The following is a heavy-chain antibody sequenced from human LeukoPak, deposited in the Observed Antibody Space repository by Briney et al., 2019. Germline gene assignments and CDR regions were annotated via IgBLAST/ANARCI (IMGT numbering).Heavy chain of an antibody. CDR2: IYYSGST. J-gene: IGHJ3*02. D-gene: IGHD1-26*01. Sequence: PSETLSLTCTVSGGSITSGSYYWSWIRQPPGKGLEWIGYIYYSGSTNYNPSLKSRVTMSVDTSKNQFSLNLTSVTAADTALYYCARENSGTDTFDIWGRGTKVTVSS. CDR3: ARENSGTDTFDI. CDR1: GGSITSGSYY. V-gene: IGHV4-61*01.